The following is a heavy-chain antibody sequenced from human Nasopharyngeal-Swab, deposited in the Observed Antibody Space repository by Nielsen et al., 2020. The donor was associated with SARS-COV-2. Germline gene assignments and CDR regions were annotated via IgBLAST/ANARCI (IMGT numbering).Heavy chain of an antibody. J-gene: IGHJ6*03. CDR3: ARQDRFYYYLDV. V-gene: IGHV3-21*01. D-gene: IGHD3-3*01. Sequence: RRARAGGGGTFVSFGMTWVRQAPGKGLEWVSYISPSSGYIYYAESLKGRFTISRDNGKNSVYLQMNSLRADDTAVYFCARQDRFYYYLDVWGKGTTVTVSS. CDR1: GGTFVSFG. CDR2: ISPSSGYI.